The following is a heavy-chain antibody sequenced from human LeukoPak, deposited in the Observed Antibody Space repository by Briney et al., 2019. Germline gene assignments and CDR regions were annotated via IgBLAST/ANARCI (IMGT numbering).Heavy chain of an antibody. V-gene: IGHV1-18*01. CDR2: ITTYNGNT. CDR3: ARCILATCRCVPSFDF. D-gene: IGHD3-3*02. CDR1: GYTFTGYG. J-gene: IGHJ4*02. Sequence: ASVRVSCKASGYTFTGYGISWVRQAPGQGLEWMGWITTYNGNTNFAQTVQGRVTVTTDTSTSTAYMELRSLRSDDTAVYYCARCILATCRCVPSFDFWGQGTLVTVSS.